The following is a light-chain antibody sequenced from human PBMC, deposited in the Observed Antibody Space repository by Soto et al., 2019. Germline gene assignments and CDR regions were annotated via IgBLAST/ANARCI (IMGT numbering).Light chain of an antibody. V-gene: IGLV1-44*01. Sequence: QSVLTQPPSASGTPGQRVTISCSGSGSDIGSNTVHWYQHLPGTAPKLLIYTNNQRPSGVPDRFSGSKSGTSASLAISGLQSEDEADYYCASWDDSLNVYVFGTGTKLTVL. CDR1: GSDIGSNT. CDR3: ASWDDSLNVYV. J-gene: IGLJ1*01. CDR2: TNN.